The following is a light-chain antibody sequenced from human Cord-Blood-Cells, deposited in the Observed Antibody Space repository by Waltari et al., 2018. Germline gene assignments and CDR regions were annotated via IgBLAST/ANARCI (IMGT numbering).Light chain of an antibody. J-gene: IGKJ2*01. CDR3: PQSYSTLEYT. CDR1: QSISSY. V-gene: IGKV1-39*01. Sequence: DIQMTQSPSSLSASVGDRVTITCRASQSISSYLNWYQQKPGKAPKLLIYAASSLQSGVPSRFSGSGSGTDFTLTISSLQPEDFATYYCPQSYSTLEYTFGQGTKLEIK. CDR2: AAS.